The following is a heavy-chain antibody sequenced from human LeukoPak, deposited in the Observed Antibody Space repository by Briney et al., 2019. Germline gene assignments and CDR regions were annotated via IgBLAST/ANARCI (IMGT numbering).Heavy chain of an antibody. Sequence: PSETLSLTCTVSGGSISSGDYYWSWIRQPPGKGLEWIGYIYYSGSTYYNPSLKSRVTISVDTSKNQFSLKLSSVTAADTAVYYCARDLDGDSPFDYWGQGTLVTVSS. CDR3: ARDLDGDSPFDY. CDR2: IYYSGST. V-gene: IGHV4-30-4*01. CDR1: GGSISSGDYY. D-gene: IGHD4-17*01. J-gene: IGHJ4*02.